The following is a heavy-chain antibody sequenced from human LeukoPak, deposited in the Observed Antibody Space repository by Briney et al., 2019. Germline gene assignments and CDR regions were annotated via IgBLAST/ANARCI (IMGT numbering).Heavy chain of an antibody. Sequence: GGSLRLSCAASGFTFSSYGMHWVRQAPGKGLEWVAVISYDGSNKYYADSVKGRFTISRDNSKNTLYLQMNSLRAEDTAVYYCARGWVVVTATQPNADFDYWGQGTLVTVSS. V-gene: IGHV3-30*03. CDR3: ARGWVVVTATQPNADFDY. CDR2: ISYDGSNK. J-gene: IGHJ4*02. CDR1: GFTFSSYG. D-gene: IGHD2-21*02.